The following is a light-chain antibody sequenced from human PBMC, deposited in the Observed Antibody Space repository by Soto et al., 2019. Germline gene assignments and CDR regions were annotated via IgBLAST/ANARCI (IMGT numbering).Light chain of an antibody. V-gene: IGLV1-47*01. J-gene: IGLJ1*01. CDR3: ASRDDSLSGSYV. Sequence: QSVRTQPPSASGTPGQRVTISCSGSSSKIGSNYVYWYQQLPGTAPKLLMYRDVKRPSGVPDRFSGSKSGTSASLAISGLRSEDEADYYCASRDDSLSGSYVFGTGTKVTV. CDR2: RDV. CDR1: SSKIGSNY.